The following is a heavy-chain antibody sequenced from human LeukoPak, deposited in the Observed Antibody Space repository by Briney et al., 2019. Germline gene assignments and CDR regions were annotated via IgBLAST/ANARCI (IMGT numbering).Heavy chain of an antibody. V-gene: IGHV1-69*06. CDR3: ARHLPGIAAAGMVSDYYYYMDV. CDR2: IIPIFGTA. J-gene: IGHJ6*03. CDR1: GGTFSSYA. Sequence: SVKVSCKASGGTFSSYAISWVRQAPGQGLEWMGGIIPIFGTANYAQKFQGRVTITADKSTSTAYMELSSLRSEDTAVYYCARHLPGIAAAGMVSDYYYYMDVWGKGTTVTVSS. D-gene: IGHD6-13*01.